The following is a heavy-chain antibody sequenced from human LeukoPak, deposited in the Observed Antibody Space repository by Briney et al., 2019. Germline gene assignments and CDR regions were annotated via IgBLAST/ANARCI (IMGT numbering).Heavy chain of an antibody. Sequence: ASVKVSCKASGYTFTSYDINWVRQTTGQGLEWMGWMNPNSGNTGYAQKFQGRVTMTRTTSMNTAYMELNSLRSEDTAVYYCARDGPRAAYGMDVWGQGTTVTVSS. CDR1: GYTFTSYD. D-gene: IGHD5-24*01. CDR3: ARDGPRAAYGMDV. V-gene: IGHV1-8*01. CDR2: MNPNSGNT. J-gene: IGHJ6*02.